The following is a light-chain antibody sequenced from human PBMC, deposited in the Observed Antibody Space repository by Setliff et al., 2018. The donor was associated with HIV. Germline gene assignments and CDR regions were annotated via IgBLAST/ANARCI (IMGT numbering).Light chain of an antibody. CDR1: SSDVGSYNR. J-gene: IGLJ1*01. V-gene: IGLV2-18*02. CDR3: SSYTSISTYV. Sequence: QSVLTQPPSVSGSPGQSVTISCTGTSSDVGSYNRVSWYQQPPGAAPKLMIYEVTNRPSGFPARFSGSKSGNTASLTISGLQAEDEADSYCSSYTSISTYVFGTGTKVTVL. CDR2: EVT.